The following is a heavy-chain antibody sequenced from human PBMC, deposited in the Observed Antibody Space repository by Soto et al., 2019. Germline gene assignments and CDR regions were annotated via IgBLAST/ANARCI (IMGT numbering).Heavy chain of an antibody. Sequence: GGSQRLSCAASGFTFSSYGMHWVRQATGKGLEWVAVISYDGSNKYYADSVKGRFTISRDNSKNTLYLQMNSLRAEDTAVYYCAKELGYCSGGSCYYYYYMDVWGKGTTVTVSS. J-gene: IGHJ6*03. CDR2: ISYDGSNK. V-gene: IGHV3-30*18. D-gene: IGHD2-15*01. CDR1: GFTFSSYG. CDR3: AKELGYCSGGSCYYYYYMDV.